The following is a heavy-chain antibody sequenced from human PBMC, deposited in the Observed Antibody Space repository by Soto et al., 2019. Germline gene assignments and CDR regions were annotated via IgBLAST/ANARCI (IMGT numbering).Heavy chain of an antibody. V-gene: IGHV1-69*13. CDR1: GGTFSNYG. J-gene: IGHJ4*02. CDR2: IIPIFGTA. Sequence: ASVKVSCKASGGTFSNYGVNWVRQAPGQGLEWMGGIIPIFGTAKYAQKFQGRVTITADDSTRTAYMELSSLRSEDTAVYYCARDGTLYDSSAYYYLYWGQGTLVTVSS. D-gene: IGHD3-22*01. CDR3: ARDGTLYDSSAYYYLY.